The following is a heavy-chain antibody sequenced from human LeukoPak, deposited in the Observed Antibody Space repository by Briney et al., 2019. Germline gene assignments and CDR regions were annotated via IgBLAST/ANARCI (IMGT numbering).Heavy chain of an antibody. D-gene: IGHD3-3*01. CDR3: ATNEWSGYYFEY. Sequence: PSETLSLTCTVSGGSISRYYWSWIRQPPGKGLEWIGYIYDSGSTNYNPSLKSRVTISVDTSKNQFSLKLSSVTAADTAVYYCATNEWSGYYFEYWGQGTLVPVSS. V-gene: IGHV4-4*08. CDR1: GGSISRYY. J-gene: IGHJ4*02. CDR2: IYDSGST.